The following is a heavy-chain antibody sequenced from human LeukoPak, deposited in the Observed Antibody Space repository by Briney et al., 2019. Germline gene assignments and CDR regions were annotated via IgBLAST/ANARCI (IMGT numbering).Heavy chain of an antibody. J-gene: IGHJ4*02. V-gene: IGHV3-23*01. CDR3: AKVYYYGSGIIGY. Sequence: GSLRLSCGASGFTFSRYAMSWVRQAPGKGLQWVSEIGGSGGAIYYADSVKGRFTISRDNSKNTLYLQMNSLRAEDTAVYYCAKVYYYGSGIIGYWGQGTLVTVSS. D-gene: IGHD3-10*01. CDR2: IGGSGGAI. CDR1: GFTFSRYA.